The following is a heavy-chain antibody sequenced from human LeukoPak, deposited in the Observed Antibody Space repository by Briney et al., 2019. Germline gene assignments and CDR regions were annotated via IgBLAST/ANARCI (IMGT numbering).Heavy chain of an antibody. Sequence: PSETLSLTCAVYGGSFSGYYWSWIRQPPGKGLEWIGYISYSGNTNYNPSLKSRVTISVDTSKNQFSLKLSSVTAADTAVYYCARLQYYYGSGNSKVYYFDYWGQGTLVTVSS. CDR2: ISYSGNT. V-gene: IGHV4-59*08. D-gene: IGHD3-10*01. CDR3: ARLQYYYGSGNSKVYYFDY. J-gene: IGHJ4*02. CDR1: GGSFSGYY.